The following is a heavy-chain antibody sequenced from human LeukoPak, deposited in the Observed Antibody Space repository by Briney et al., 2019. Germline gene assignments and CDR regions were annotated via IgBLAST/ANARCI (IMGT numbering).Heavy chain of an antibody. J-gene: IGHJ5*02. CDR2: ISAYNGNT. CDR3: AREGYNWNYVRFDP. D-gene: IGHD1-7*01. CDR1: GYTFTSYG. V-gene: IGHV1-18*01. Sequence: GASVKVSCKATGYTFTSYGISWVRQAPGQGLEWMGWISAYNGNTNYAQKLQGRVTMTTDTSTSTAYMELRSLRSDDTAVYYCAREGYNWNYVRFDPWGQGTLVTVSS.